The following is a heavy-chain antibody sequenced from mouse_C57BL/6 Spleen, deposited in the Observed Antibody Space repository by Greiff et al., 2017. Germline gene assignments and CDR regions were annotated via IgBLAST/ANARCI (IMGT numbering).Heavy chain of an antibody. J-gene: IGHJ2*01. V-gene: IGHV1-50*01. CDR1: GYTFTSYW. CDR2: IDPSDSYT. D-gene: IGHD1-1*01. Sequence: QVQLQQSGAELVKPGASVKLSCKASGYTFTSYWMQWVKQRPGQGLEWIGEIDPSDSYTNYNQKFRGKATLTVDTSSSTAYMQLSSLTSEDSAVYYCASITTNFDYWGQGTTLTVSS. CDR3: ASITTNFDY.